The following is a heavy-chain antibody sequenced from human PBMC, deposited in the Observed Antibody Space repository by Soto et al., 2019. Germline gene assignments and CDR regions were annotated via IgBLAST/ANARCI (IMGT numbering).Heavy chain of an antibody. D-gene: IGHD3-10*01. CDR2: INPKFGDT. V-gene: IGHV1-2*02. CDR3: ARNMGDYYGPGSGNGHGF. Sequence: QVPLVQSGAEMKEPGDSVRVSCEASGYTFTSYYIHWVRQAPGQGLEWMGWINPKFGDTTYAQDFQGRVSMTRDMSISTVYRELSRLTSDDTAIYYCARNMGDYYGPGSGNGHGFWGQGTTVTVFS. CDR1: GYTFTSYY. J-gene: IGHJ6*02.